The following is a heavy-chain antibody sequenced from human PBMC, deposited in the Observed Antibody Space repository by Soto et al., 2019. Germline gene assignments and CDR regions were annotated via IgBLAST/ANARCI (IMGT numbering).Heavy chain of an antibody. Sequence: TLSLTCTVSGGSISSYYWSWIRQPPGKGLEWIGYIYYSGSTNYNPSLKSRVTISVDTSKNQFSLKLSSVTAADTAVYYCARGPSPSAAGIYYYGMDVWGQGTTVTVSS. J-gene: IGHJ6*02. CDR2: IYYSGST. D-gene: IGHD3-10*01. CDR1: GGSISSYY. CDR3: ARGPSPSAAGIYYYGMDV. V-gene: IGHV4-59*01.